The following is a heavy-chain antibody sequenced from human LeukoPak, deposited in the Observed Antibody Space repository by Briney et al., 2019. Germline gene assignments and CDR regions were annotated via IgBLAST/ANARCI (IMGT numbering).Heavy chain of an antibody. CDR1: GGSISSASYF. Sequence: PSETLSLTCTVSGGSISSASYFWSWLRQHPGKGLEWIGYIYYSGSTYYNPSLKSRVTISVDTSKNQFSLKLSSVTAADTAVYYCARSGLGFDYWGQGTLVTVSS. J-gene: IGHJ4*02. V-gene: IGHV4-31*03. CDR2: IYYSGST. CDR3: ARSGLGFDY. D-gene: IGHD6-6*01.